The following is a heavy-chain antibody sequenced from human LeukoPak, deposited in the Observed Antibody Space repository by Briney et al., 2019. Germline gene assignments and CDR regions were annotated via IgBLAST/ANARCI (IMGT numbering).Heavy chain of an antibody. CDR3: ASYGSGSYYNPYYFDY. V-gene: IGHV3-66*02. CDR1: GFTVSSNY. CDR2: IYSGGST. D-gene: IGHD3-10*01. Sequence: GGSLRLSCAASGFTVSSNYMSWVRQAPGEGLEWVSVIYSGGSTYYADSVKGRFTISRDNSENTLYLQMNSLRAEDTAVYYCASYGSGSYYNPYYFDYWGQGTLVTVSS. J-gene: IGHJ4*02.